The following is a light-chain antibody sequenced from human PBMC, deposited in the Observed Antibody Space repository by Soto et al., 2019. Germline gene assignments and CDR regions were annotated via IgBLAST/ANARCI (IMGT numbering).Light chain of an antibody. V-gene: IGKV1-5*03. J-gene: IGKJ2*01. CDR3: QQYNSYSYT. CDR1: KSISSW. Sequence: DIKMTKSPSTLPASVGERVTTICRPSKSISSWLAWYQQKPGKAPKLLIYKASSLESGVPSRFSGSGSGTEFTLTISSLQPDDFATYYCQQYNSYSYTFGQGTKLEIK. CDR2: KAS.